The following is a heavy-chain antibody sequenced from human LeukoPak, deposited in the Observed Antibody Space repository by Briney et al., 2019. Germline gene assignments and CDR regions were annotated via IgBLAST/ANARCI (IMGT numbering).Heavy chain of an antibody. Sequence: GASVKVSCKSSGYTFTSYDINWVRQATGQGLEWMGWMNPNSGNTGYAQKFQGRVTMTRNTSISTAYMELSSLRSEDTAVYYCARISRDSGYPGRFDPWGQGTLVTVSS. CDR2: MNPNSGNT. J-gene: IGHJ5*02. V-gene: IGHV1-8*01. D-gene: IGHD5-12*01. CDR1: GYTFTSYD. CDR3: ARISRDSGYPGRFDP.